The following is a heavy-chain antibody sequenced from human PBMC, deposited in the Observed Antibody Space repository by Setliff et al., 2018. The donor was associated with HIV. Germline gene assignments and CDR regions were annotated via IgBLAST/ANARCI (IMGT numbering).Heavy chain of an antibody. D-gene: IGHD3-22*01. J-gene: IGHJ4*02. CDR2: INQSGSP. V-gene: IGHV4-34*01. Sequence: SETLSLTCAVYGGSFSGYSWNWIRQPPGKGLEWVGDINQSGSPNYNPSLRSRVTISVDTSKNQFSLKQISVTAPDTAVYYCARASSSGYDFWGQGTLVTVSS. CDR3: ARASSSGYDF. CDR1: GGSFSGYS.